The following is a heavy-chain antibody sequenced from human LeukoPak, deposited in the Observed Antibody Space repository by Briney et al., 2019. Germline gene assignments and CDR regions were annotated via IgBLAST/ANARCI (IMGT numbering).Heavy chain of an antibody. CDR1: GFTFTSHW. J-gene: IGHJ6*02. Sequence: GGSLRLSCTASGFTFTSHWMTWVRQAAGKGLEWVANINQDGSDKYYMDSGKGRFTISRDNAKKSMDLQMNSLRPEDTAVYYCARGYSASDGLDVWGQGTTAIVSS. V-gene: IGHV3-7*04. D-gene: IGHD3-10*01. CDR2: INQDGSDK. CDR3: ARGYSASDGLDV.